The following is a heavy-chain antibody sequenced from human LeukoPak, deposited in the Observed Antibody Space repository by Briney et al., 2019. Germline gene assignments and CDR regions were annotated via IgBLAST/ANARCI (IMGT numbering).Heavy chain of an antibody. CDR1: GYTFTSHD. CDR3: AGGQKWQRITMIVGRKYYFDY. D-gene: IGHD3-22*01. Sequence: ASVKVSCKASGYTFTSHDINWVRQATGQGLEWMGWMNPNSGNTGYAQKFQGRVTMTRNTSISTAYMELSSLRSEDTAVYYCAGGQKWQRITMIVGRKYYFDYWGQGTLVTVSS. J-gene: IGHJ4*02. V-gene: IGHV1-8*01. CDR2: MNPNSGNT.